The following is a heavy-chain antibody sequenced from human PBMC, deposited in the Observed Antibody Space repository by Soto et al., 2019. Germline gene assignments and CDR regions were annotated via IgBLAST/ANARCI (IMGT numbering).Heavy chain of an antibody. V-gene: IGHV2-70*04. CDR2: IDWDDYT. Sequence: SGPTLVNCTQTLTLTCTFSGFSLTTSGMRVIWMRQPPGKALEWLAHIDWDDYTFYSTSLKTRLTISKDTSKNQVVLTMNNMAPVDTATYYCARRPYHSGWFVGFDVWGQGTRVTVSS. J-gene: IGHJ3*01. CDR1: GFSLTTSGMR. D-gene: IGHD6-19*01. CDR3: ARRPYHSGWFVGFDV.